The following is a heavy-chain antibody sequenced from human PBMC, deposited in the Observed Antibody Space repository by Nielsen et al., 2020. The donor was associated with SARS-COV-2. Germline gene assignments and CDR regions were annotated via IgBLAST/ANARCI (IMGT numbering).Heavy chain of an antibody. Sequence: WVRQAPGQGLEWMGWINPNSGGTNYAQKFQGRVTMTRDTSISTAYMELSSLRSEDTAVYYCARDHCSSTSCLYYYYGMDVWGQGTTVTVSS. J-gene: IGHJ6*02. D-gene: IGHD2-2*01. CDR2: INPNSGGT. V-gene: IGHV1-2*02. CDR3: ARDHCSSTSCLYYYYGMDV.